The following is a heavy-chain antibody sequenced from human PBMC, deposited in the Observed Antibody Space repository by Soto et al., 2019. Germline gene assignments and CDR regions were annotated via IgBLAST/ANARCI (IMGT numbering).Heavy chain of an antibody. Sequence: GGSLRLSCAASGFTFSSYGMHWVRQAPGKGLEWGAVISYDGSNKYYADSVKGRFTISRDNSKNTLYLQMNSLRAEDTAVYYCARGVTTGGMDVWGQGTTVTVSS. CDR2: ISYDGSNK. CDR1: GFTFSSYG. D-gene: IGHD4-17*01. V-gene: IGHV3-30*03. CDR3: ARGVTTGGMDV. J-gene: IGHJ6*02.